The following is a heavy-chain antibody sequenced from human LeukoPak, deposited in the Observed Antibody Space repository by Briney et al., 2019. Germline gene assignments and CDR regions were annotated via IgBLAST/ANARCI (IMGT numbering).Heavy chain of an antibody. D-gene: IGHD3-10*01. CDR1: GFSVSSNC. J-gene: IGHJ4*02. CDR3: ARVIGVVRADYYFDY. CDR2: IYSGGST. V-gene: IGHV3-53*01. Sequence: GGSLRLSCEASGFSVSSNCMTWVRQAPGKGLEWVSVIYSGGSTYYADSVKGRFIISRDNSKNTVYLQMNSLRAEDTAVYYCARVIGVVRADYYFDYWGQGTLVAVSS.